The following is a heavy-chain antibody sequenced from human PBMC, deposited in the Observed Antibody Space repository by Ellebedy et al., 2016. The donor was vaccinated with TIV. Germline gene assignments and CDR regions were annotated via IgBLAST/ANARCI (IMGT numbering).Heavy chain of an antibody. Sequence: GGSLRLSXAASGFILSDAWMSWVRQAPGKGLEWVGRIKGKADGATRDFASPVKGRFSISRDDSKNTVSLQMDGLKTEDTAVYYCAAGTGNSDFDYWGPGILVTVSS. V-gene: IGHV3-15*01. D-gene: IGHD1-1*01. CDR1: GFILSDAW. J-gene: IGHJ4*02. CDR2: IKGKADGATR. CDR3: AAGTGNSDFDY.